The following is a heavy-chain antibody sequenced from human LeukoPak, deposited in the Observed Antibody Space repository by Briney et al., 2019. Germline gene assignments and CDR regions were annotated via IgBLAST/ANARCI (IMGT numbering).Heavy chain of an antibody. V-gene: IGHV3-33*01. CDR1: GFTFSSYG. CDR2: IWYDGSKK. D-gene: IGHD4-23*01. Sequence: PGGSLRLSCAASGFTFSSYGMHWVRHAPGKGLEWVAVIWYDGSKKYYADSVKGRFTISRDNSKNTLYLQMNSLRAEDTAVYYCARDPDYGGNSDYFDYWGQGTLVTVSS. CDR3: ARDPDYGGNSDYFDY. J-gene: IGHJ4*02.